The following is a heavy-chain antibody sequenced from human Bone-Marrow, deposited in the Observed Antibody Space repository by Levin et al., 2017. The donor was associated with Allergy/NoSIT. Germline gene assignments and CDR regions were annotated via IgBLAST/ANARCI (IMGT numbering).Heavy chain of an antibody. CDR2: INPKTGGA. CDR1: GYTFSANH. J-gene: IGHJ3*02. Sequence: ASVKVSCKVSGYTFSANHLHWVRQAPGQGLEWMGWINPKTGGAHYAQKFQGRVTTSWDTSISTAYMELTRLRSDDTAVYYCARDRYYYDTTGYAGAFDIWGQGTLVTVSS. V-gene: IGHV1-2*02. CDR3: ARDRYYYDTTGYAGAFDI. D-gene: IGHD3-22*01.